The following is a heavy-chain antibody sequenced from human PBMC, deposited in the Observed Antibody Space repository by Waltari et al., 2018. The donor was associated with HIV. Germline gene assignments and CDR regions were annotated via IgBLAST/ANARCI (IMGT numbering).Heavy chain of an antibody. V-gene: IGHV3-30*01. Sequence: QVQLVESGGGVVQPGRSLRLSCAASGFSFSRYPMPWVRQAPGKGLEWVTVISYDGSNKYYADSVKCRFTISRDNSKNTLYLQMNSLRAEDTAVYYCARDGDSSGWYYFDYWGQGTLVTVSS. CDR3: ARDGDSSGWYYFDY. D-gene: IGHD6-19*01. CDR1: GFSFSRYP. CDR2: ISYDGSNK. J-gene: IGHJ4*02.